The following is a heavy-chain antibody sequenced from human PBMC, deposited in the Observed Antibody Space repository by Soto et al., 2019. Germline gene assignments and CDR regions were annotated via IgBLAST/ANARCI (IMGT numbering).Heavy chain of an antibody. CDR3: ARDPYVPPYSSGWYYFDY. CDR1: GFTFSSYG. J-gene: IGHJ4*02. V-gene: IGHV3-33*01. D-gene: IGHD6-19*01. Sequence: PGGSLRLSCAASGFTFSSYGMHWVRQAPGKGLEWVAVIWYDGSNKYYADSVKGRFTISRDNSKNTLYLQMNSLRAEDTAVYYCARDPYVPPYSSGWYYFDYWGQGTLVTVSS. CDR2: IWYDGSNK.